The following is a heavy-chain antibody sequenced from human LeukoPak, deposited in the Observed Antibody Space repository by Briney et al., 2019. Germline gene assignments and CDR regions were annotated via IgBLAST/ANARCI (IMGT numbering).Heavy chain of an antibody. CDR2: IYSSGST. CDR1: GGSISSSY. D-gene: IGHD4-17*01. Sequence: SETLSLTCTDSGGSISSSYWSWIRQPAGKGLEWIGRIYSSGSTKYNPSLKSRVTMSVDTSKNQFSLKLTSVTAADTAVYYCARDLVYGSDPSGAYNWFDPWGQGTLVTVSS. V-gene: IGHV4-4*07. J-gene: IGHJ5*02. CDR3: ARDLVYGSDPSGAYNWFDP.